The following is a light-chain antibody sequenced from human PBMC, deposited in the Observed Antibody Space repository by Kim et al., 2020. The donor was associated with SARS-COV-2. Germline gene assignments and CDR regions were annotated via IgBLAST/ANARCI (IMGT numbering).Light chain of an antibody. CDR2: SAS. J-gene: IGKJ5*01. CDR3: QQSDNTPPIT. Sequence: DIQMTQSPSSLSASVGDRVTITCRASQSIRSYLNWYQQKPGKAPKLLIYSASNLQSGVPSRFSGSRSGTDFTLTISSLQPEDFATYYCQQSDNTPPITFGQGTRLEIK. CDR1: QSIRSY. V-gene: IGKV1-39*01.